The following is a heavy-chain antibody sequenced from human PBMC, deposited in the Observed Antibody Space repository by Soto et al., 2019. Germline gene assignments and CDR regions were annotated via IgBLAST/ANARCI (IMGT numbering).Heavy chain of an antibody. CDR1: GGSISSSSYY. D-gene: IGHD3-22*01. Sequence: QLQLQESGPGLVKPSETLSLTCTVSGGSISSSSYYWGWIRQPPGKGLEWIGSIYYSGSTYYNPSLKSRVTIFVDTSKNQFSLKLSSVTAADTAVYYCAREGLRYYYDSSGPWYWGQGTLVTVSS. V-gene: IGHV4-39*01. CDR3: AREGLRYYYDSSGPWY. CDR2: IYYSGST. J-gene: IGHJ4*02.